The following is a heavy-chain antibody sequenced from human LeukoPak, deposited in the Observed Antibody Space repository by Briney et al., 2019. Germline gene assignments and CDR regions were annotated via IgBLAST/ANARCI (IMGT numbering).Heavy chain of an antibody. V-gene: IGHV3-53*01. CDR1: GFIVSSNF. CDR2: IGDGGARI. Sequence: PGGSLRLSCAASGFIVSSNFMNWVRQAPGKGLEWVSSIGDGGARINYADSVKGRFTLSRGNSINTLYLQMNSLRAEDTAVYFCVNSYSSSRRGAFDIWGRGTMVIVSS. CDR3: VNSYSSSRRGAFDI. J-gene: IGHJ3*02. D-gene: IGHD6-13*01.